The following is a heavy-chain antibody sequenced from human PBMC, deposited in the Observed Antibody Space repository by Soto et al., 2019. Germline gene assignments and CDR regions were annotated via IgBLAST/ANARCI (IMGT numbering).Heavy chain of an antibody. CDR1: GYIFVNYG. J-gene: IGHJ4*02. D-gene: IGHD3-9*01. CDR3: ARDNEVFTGYYVDY. Sequence: QVQLVQSEAEVKKPGASVKVSCRASGYIFVNYGISWVRQAPGQGLEWMGWISAYNGNTKYAQEFKGRVTMTRDTPTGAVYVELGSLRSDETAVYYCARDNEVFTGYYVDYWGQGTLVTV. CDR2: ISAYNGNT. V-gene: IGHV1-18*01.